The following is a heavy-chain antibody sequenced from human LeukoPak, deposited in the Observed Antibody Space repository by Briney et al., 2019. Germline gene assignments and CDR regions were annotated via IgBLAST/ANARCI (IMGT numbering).Heavy chain of an antibody. Sequence: GGSLRLSCAASGFTFSSYAMHWVRQAPGKGLEWVAFISYDGSNKYYADSVKGRFTISRDSSKNTLYLQMNSLRAEDTAVYYCASLILTGYYSSDSWGQGTLVTVSS. V-gene: IGHV3-30*04. D-gene: IGHD3-9*01. CDR3: ASLILTGYYSSDS. CDR1: GFTFSSYA. J-gene: IGHJ4*02. CDR2: ISYDGSNK.